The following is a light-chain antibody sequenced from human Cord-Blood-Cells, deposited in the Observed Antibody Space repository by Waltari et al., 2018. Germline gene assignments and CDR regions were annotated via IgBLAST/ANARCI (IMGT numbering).Light chain of an antibody. V-gene: IGLV2-14*01. CDR3: SSYTSSSTVV. CDR1: SSDVGGSNY. CDR2: EVS. Sequence: QSALTQPASVSGSPGQSTTISCPGTSSDVGGSNYVSWYQQHPGKAPKLMIYEVSNRPSGVSNRFSGSKSGNTASLTISGLQAEDEADYYCSSYTSSSTVVFGGGTKLTVL. J-gene: IGLJ2*01.